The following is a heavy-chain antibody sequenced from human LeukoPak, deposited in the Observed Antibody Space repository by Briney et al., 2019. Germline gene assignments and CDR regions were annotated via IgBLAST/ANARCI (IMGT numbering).Heavy chain of an antibody. Sequence: GGSLRLSCVASGFTFIDHGMHWVRQSPDRGLEWVAFIRNDGSDKYYAGSVKGRFTISKDNSKNTLFLQMNSLRPEDMAVYYCVQDAEWGFWGWGLGTLVTVSS. CDR3: VQDAEWGFWG. D-gene: IGHD3-16*01. CDR1: GFTFIDHG. V-gene: IGHV3-30*02. J-gene: IGHJ4*02. CDR2: IRNDGSDK.